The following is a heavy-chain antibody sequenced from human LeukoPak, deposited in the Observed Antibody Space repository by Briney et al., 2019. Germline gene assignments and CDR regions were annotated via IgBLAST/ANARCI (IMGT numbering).Heavy chain of an antibody. Sequence: ASVKVSCKASGYTFTGYYMHWVRQAPGQGLEWMGWINPNSGGTIYAQNFEGRVTVTRDTSISTAYMELNRLRSDDTAVYFCARARANNYYGSGIWGQGTLVTVSS. J-gene: IGHJ4*02. V-gene: IGHV1-2*02. CDR1: GYTFTGYY. D-gene: IGHD3-10*01. CDR2: INPNSGGT. CDR3: ARARANNYYGSGI.